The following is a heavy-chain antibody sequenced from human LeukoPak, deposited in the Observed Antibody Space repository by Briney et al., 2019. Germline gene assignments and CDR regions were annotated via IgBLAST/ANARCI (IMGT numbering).Heavy chain of an antibody. CDR3: ARGLDIVVVGLSFDY. D-gene: IGHD2-2*01. V-gene: IGHV1-46*01. Sequence: ASVKVSCKASGYTFTSYYMHWVRQAPGQGLEWMGIINPSGGSTSYAHKFQGRVTMTRDTSTSTVYMELSSLRSEDTAVYYCARGLDIVVVGLSFDYWGQGTLVTVSS. CDR2: INPSGGST. J-gene: IGHJ4*02. CDR1: GYTFTSYY.